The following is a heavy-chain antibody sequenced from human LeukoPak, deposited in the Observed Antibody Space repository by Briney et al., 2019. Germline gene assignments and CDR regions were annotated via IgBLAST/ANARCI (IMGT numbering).Heavy chain of an antibody. D-gene: IGHD2-21*01. CDR3: ARDGAGGCGPYYYLDV. V-gene: IGHV4-39*07. CDR2: FYYSGST. CDR1: VGSLSSSSYY. J-gene: IGHJ6*03. Sequence: SETLSLTRTLSVGSLSSSSYYGGWIRHPRGKGLEWVGCFYYSGSTYYNPSRKSRVTLSVDPSKNQSSLKMSSLTPPGPAVYFRARDGAGGCGPYYYLDVWGKGTTVTVSS.